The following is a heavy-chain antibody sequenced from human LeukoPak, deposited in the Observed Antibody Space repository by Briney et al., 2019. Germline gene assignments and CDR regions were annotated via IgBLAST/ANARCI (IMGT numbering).Heavy chain of an antibody. CDR3: ARVYYDFWSGYSSPPDY. D-gene: IGHD3-3*01. J-gene: IGHJ4*02. Sequence: GGSLRLSCAASGFTFSSYGVHWVRQAPGKGLEWVAVIWYDGSNKYYADSVKGRFTISRDNSKNTLYLQMNSLRAEDTAVYYCARVYYDFWSGYSSPPDYWGQGTLVTVSS. CDR1: GFTFSSYG. CDR2: IWYDGSNK. V-gene: IGHV3-33*01.